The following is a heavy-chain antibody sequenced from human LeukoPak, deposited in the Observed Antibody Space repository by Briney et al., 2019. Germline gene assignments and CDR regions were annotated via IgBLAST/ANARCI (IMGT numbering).Heavy chain of an antibody. CDR2: INHSGST. J-gene: IGHJ3*02. CDR1: GGSFSGYY. D-gene: IGHD3-16*01. CDR3: ARAPLRGGAFDI. Sequence: SETLSLTCAVYGGSFSGYYWSWIRQSPGKGLEWIGEINHSGSTNYNPSLKSRVTISVDTSKNQFSLKLSSVTAADTVVYYCARAPLRGGAFDIWGQGTMVTVSS. V-gene: IGHV4-34*01.